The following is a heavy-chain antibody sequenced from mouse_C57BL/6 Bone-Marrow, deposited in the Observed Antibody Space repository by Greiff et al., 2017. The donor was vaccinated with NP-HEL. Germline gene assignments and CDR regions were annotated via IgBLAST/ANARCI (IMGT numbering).Heavy chain of an antibody. Sequence: VQLQQSGAELVRPGASVKLSCTASGFNIKDDYMHWVKQRPEQGLEWIGWIDPENGDTEYASKFQGKATITADTSSNTAYLQLSSLTSEDTAVYYCTTITTVVAHYAMDYWGQGTSVTVSS. D-gene: IGHD1-1*01. V-gene: IGHV14-4*01. CDR3: TTITTVVAHYAMDY. CDR2: IDPENGDT. CDR1: GFNIKDDY. J-gene: IGHJ4*01.